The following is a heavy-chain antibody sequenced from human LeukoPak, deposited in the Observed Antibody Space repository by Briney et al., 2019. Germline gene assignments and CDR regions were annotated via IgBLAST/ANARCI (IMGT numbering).Heavy chain of an antibody. CDR3: ARDGGDIVVVPAAVDY. V-gene: IGHV1-2*02. CDR2: INPNRGGT. Sequence: ASVKVSCKSSGYTFTVYYMHWVRQSPGQGLEWMGWINPNRGGTNYTQKFQGRVTMTRETAISTAYMELSRLRSDDTAVYYCARDGGDIVVVPAAVDYWGQGTLVTVSS. J-gene: IGHJ4*02. CDR1: GYTFTVYY. D-gene: IGHD2-2*01.